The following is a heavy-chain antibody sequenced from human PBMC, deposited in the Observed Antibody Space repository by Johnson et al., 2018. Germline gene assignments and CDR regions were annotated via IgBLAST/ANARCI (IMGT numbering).Heavy chain of an antibody. CDR2: INPNNVAT. D-gene: IGHD5/OR15-5a*01. V-gene: IGHV1-46*02. Sequence: QVQLVQSGAEVKIPGASVKISCKASGYNFNGHWMHWVRQAPGQGLEWMGKINPNNVATITAQNFQGRVTMTRDTSTNTFYMELSSLTPDDTALYYCARDVSMSDNSWWFDLWGQGTLVTVSS. CDR3: ARDVSMSDNSWWFDL. J-gene: IGHJ5*02. CDR1: GYNFNGHW.